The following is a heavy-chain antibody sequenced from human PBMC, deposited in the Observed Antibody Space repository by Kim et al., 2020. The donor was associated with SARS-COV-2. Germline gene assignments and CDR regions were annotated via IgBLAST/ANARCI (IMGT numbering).Heavy chain of an antibody. CDR1: VGSISSGDYY. V-gene: IGHV4-30-4*01. CDR3: ARVPEYGSGSLHAFDI. J-gene: IGHJ3*02. D-gene: IGHD3-10*01. CDR2: IYYSGST. Sequence: SETLSLTCTVSVGSISSGDYYWSWIRQPPGKGLEWIGYIYYSGSTYYNPSLKSRVTISLDTSKHQFSLKLSSVTAADTAVYYCARVPEYGSGSLHAFDIWGQGTMVTVSS.